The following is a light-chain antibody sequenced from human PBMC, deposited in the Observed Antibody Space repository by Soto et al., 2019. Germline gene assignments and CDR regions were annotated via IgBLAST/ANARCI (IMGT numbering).Light chain of an antibody. Sequence: DIQMTQSASTLPASVGDRITITCRASQSISSWLAWYQQKPGKAPKLLIYDASSLESGVPSRLSGSGSATEFTLTISSLQPDDFATYYCQQYNNYWTFGRGTKVDI. J-gene: IGKJ1*01. CDR2: DAS. V-gene: IGKV1-5*01. CDR3: QQYNNYWT. CDR1: QSISSW.